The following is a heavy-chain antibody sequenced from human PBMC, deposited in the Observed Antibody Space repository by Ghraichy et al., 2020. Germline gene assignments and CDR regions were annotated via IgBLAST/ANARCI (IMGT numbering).Heavy chain of an antibody. CDR1: GFTFSSYS. CDR2: ISSSSSYI. Sequence: GESLNISCAASGFTFSSYSMNWVRQAPGKGLEWVSSISSSSSYIYYADSVKGRFTISRDNAKNSLYLQMNSLRAEDTAVYYCAREPYSSGSDDAFDIWGQGTMVTVSS. CDR3: AREPYSSGSDDAFDI. V-gene: IGHV3-21*01. J-gene: IGHJ3*02. D-gene: IGHD6-19*01.